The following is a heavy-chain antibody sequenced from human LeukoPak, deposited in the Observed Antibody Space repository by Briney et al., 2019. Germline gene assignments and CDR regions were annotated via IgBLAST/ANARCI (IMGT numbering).Heavy chain of an antibody. CDR2: INHSGST. J-gene: IGHJ5*02. Sequence: SETLSLTCAVYGGSFSGYYWSWIRQPPGKGLEWIGEINHSGSTNYNPSLKSRVAISVDTSKNQFSLKLNSVTAADTAVYFCARDTYDYYFDPWGQGTLVTVSS. D-gene: IGHD5-12*01. V-gene: IGHV4-34*01. CDR1: GGSFSGYY. CDR3: ARDTYDYYFDP.